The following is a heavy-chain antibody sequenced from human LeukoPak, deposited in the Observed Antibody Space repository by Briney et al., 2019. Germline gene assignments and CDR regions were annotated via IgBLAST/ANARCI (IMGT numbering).Heavy chain of an antibody. CDR1: GITLSNYG. CDR2: ISDSGGRT. V-gene: IGHV3-23*01. J-gene: IGHJ4*02. D-gene: IGHD3-22*01. Sequence: GGSLRLSCAVSGITLSNYGMSWVRQAPGKGLEWVAGISDSGGRTNYADSVKGRFTISRDNPKNTLYLQMNSLRAEDTVVYFCAKRGVVIRVILVGFHKEAYYFDSWGQGALVTVSS. CDR3: AKRGVVIRVILVGFHKEAYYFDS.